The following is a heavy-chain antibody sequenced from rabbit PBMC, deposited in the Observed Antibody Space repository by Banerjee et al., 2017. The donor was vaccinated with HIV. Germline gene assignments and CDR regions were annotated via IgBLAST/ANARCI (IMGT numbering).Heavy chain of an antibody. CDR1: GFSFSDKYV. D-gene: IGHD4-2*01. CDR3: ARRDVVYALNL. V-gene: IGHV1S45*01. CDR2: IYTGDGST. Sequence: QELLEESGGDLVKPGRLLTLTCTASGFSFSDKYVMCWVRQAPGKGLEWIACIYTGDGSTYYASWAKGRFTVSKSSSTTVTLQMTSLAAAASASYFCARRDVVYALNLWGPGTLVTVS. J-gene: IGHJ4*01.